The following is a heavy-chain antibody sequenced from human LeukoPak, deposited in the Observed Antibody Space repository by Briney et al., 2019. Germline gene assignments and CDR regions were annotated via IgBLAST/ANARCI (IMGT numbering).Heavy chain of an antibody. D-gene: IGHD2-2*01. CDR1: GGSISSGGYS. Sequence: SETLSLTCAVSGGSISSGGYSWSWIRQPPGKGLEWIGYIYHSGSTYYNPSLKSRVTISVDRSKNQFSLKLSSVTAADTAVYYCAREKCSSTSCLDAFDIWGQGTMVTVSS. V-gene: IGHV4-30-2*01. J-gene: IGHJ3*02. CDR3: AREKCSSTSCLDAFDI. CDR2: IYHSGST.